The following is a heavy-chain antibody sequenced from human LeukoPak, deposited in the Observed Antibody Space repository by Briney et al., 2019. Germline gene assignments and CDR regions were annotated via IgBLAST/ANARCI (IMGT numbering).Heavy chain of an antibody. V-gene: IGHV3-20*01. Sequence: PGGSLRLSCAASGFTFDDYGMSWVRQAPGKGLEWVSGINWNGGSTGYADSVKGRFTISRDNSKNTLYLQMNSLRAEDTAVYHCAKDPNWGVALYYFDYWGQGTLVTVSS. CDR2: INWNGGST. CDR1: GFTFDDYG. D-gene: IGHD7-27*01. CDR3: AKDPNWGVALYYFDY. J-gene: IGHJ4*02.